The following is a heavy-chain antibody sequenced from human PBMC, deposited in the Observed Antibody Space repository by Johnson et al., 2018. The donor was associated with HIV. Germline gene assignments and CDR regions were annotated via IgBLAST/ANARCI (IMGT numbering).Heavy chain of an antibody. CDR3: AREQELIGERAFDI. CDR2: ISYDGSNK. J-gene: IGHJ3*02. V-gene: IGHV3-30*04. CDR1: RFTFSDYA. Sequence: QVQLVESGGGVFQPGRSLRLSCAASRFTFSDYAMHWVRQAPGKGLEWVALISYDGSNKYYADSVKGRFTISRDNSKNTLYLQMNSLRAEDTAVYYCAREQELIGERAFDIWGQGTMVTVSS. D-gene: IGHD6-13*01.